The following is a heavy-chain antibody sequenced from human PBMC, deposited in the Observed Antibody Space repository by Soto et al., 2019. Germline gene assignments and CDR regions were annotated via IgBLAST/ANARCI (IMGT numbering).Heavy chain of an antibody. J-gene: IGHJ6*02. V-gene: IGHV3-23*01. CDR1: GFTFSSYA. CDR2: ISGSGGST. Sequence: GGSLRLSCAASGFTFSSYAMSWVRQAPGKGLEWVSAISGSGGSTYYADSVKGRFTISRDNSKNTLYLQMNSLGAEDTAVYYCAKGPYYYYGMDVWGQGTTVTVSS. CDR3: AKGPYYYYGMDV.